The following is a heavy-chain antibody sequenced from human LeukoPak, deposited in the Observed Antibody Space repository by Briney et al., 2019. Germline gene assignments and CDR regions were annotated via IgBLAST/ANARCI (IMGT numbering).Heavy chain of an antibody. CDR2: IIPIFVTA. CDR3: ARGDNIAAVGGEWLDP. D-gene: IGHD6-13*01. CDR1: GGTFSSYA. Sequence: AVKVSFKASGGTFSSYANRWVRQAPGQGLEWMGGIIPIFVTANYAQKFQGRVTITTDESTSTAHMELRSLRSEDTAVYYFARGDNIAAVGGEWLDPWGQGTLVT. V-gene: IGHV1-69*05. J-gene: IGHJ5*02.